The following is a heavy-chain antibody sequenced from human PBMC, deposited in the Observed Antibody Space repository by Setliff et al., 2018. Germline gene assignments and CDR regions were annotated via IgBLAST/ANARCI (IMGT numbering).Heavy chain of an antibody. J-gene: IGHJ3*01. V-gene: IGHV1-18*04. D-gene: IGHD2-15*01. Sequence: GASVKVSCKASGYTFTGYSIHWVRQAPGQGLEWMGWISPNTGNVYSAQRFQGRVTLTTDTSTSAAYMELRTLRSDDTAVYYCAISTLSICSGGSCPNAFDVWGQGTMVTVSS. CDR2: ISPNTGNV. CDR1: GYTFTGYS. CDR3: AISTLSICSGGSCPNAFDV.